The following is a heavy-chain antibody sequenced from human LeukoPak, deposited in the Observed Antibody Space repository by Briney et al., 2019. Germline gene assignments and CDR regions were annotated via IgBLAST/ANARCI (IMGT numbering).Heavy chain of an antibody. J-gene: IGHJ4*02. V-gene: IGHV1-69*13. Sequence: SVKVSCKASGYTFTSYYMHWVRQAPGQGLEWMGGIIPIFGTANYAQKFQGRVTITADESTSTAYMELSSLRSEDTAVYYCARIGYCSSTSCSNYWGQGTLVTVSS. CDR2: IIPIFGTA. CDR3: ARIGYCSSTSCSNY. D-gene: IGHD2-2*03. CDR1: GYTFTSYY.